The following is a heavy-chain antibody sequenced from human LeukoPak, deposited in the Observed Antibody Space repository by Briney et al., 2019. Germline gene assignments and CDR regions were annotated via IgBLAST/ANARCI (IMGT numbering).Heavy chain of an antibody. D-gene: IGHD4-17*01. J-gene: IGHJ4*02. CDR3: AIRYGDYETVVDY. Sequence: PSETLSLTCAVYGGSFSGYYWSWIRQPPGKGLEWIGEINHSGSTNYNPSLKSRVTISVDTSKNQFSLKLSSVTAADTAVYYCAIRYGDYETVVDYWGQGTLVTVSS. CDR2: INHSGST. V-gene: IGHV4-34*01. CDR1: GGSFSGYY.